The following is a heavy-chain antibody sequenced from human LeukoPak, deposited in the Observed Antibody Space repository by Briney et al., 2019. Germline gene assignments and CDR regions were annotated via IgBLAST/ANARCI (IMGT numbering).Heavy chain of an antibody. D-gene: IGHD2-2*01. CDR1: GGSISSYY. CDR3: ARGTRDPYCSSTSCYLRAYYGMDV. J-gene: IGHJ6*02. V-gene: IGHV4-59*01. Sequence: PSETLSLTCTVSGGSISSYYWSWIRQPPGKGLEWIGYIYYSGSTNYNPSLKSRVTISVDTSKNQFSLKLSSVTAADTAVYYCARGTRDPYCSSTSCYLRAYYGMDVWGQGITVTVSS. CDR2: IYYSGST.